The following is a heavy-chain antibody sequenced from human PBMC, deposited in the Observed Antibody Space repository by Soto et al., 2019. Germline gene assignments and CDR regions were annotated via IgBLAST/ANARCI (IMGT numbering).Heavy chain of an antibody. CDR2: IYYSGST. J-gene: IGHJ4*02. Sequence: SETLSLTCTVSGGSISSGDYYWSWIRQPPGKGLEWIGYIYYSGSTHYNPSLKSRVTISVDTSKNQFSLKLSSVTAADTAVYYCARAGATWNAYLSYWGQGTLVTVSS. CDR1: GGSISSGDYY. CDR3: ARAGATWNAYLSY. D-gene: IGHD3-3*01. V-gene: IGHV4-30-4*01.